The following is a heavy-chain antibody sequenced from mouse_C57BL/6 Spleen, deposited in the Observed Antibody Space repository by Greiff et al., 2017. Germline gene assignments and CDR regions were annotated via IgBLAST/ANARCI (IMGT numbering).Heavy chain of an antibody. D-gene: IGHD3-1*01. Sequence: QVQLQQPGAELVKPGASVKLSCKASGYTFTSYWMQWVKQRPGQGLEWIGEIDPSDSYTNYNQKFKGKATLTVDTSSSTAYMQLSSLTSEDSAVYYCARNGLRFAYWGQGTLVTVSA. J-gene: IGHJ3*01. V-gene: IGHV1-50*01. CDR2: IDPSDSYT. CDR3: ARNGLRFAY. CDR1: GYTFTSYW.